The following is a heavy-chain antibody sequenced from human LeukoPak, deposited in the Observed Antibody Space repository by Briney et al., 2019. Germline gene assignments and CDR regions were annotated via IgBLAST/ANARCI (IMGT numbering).Heavy chain of an antibody. V-gene: IGHV3-15*01. J-gene: IGHJ4*02. Sequence: GGSLRLACAASGFTFTDAWKSWVREAPGQGLEWHGLSKSKVSGGTTDYAAPVKGRFTISRDDSKNTVYLQMNSLKTEDTAVYFCTSDLEGASPGVDYWGQGTLVTVSS. CDR3: TSDLEGASPGVDY. D-gene: IGHD1-1*01. CDR2: SKSKVSGGTT. CDR1: GFTFTDAW.